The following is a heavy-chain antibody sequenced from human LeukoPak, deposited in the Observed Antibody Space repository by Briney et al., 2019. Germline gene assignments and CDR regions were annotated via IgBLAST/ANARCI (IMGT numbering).Heavy chain of an antibody. Sequence: GRSLRLSCAASGFTFSSYAMSWVRQAPGKGLEWVSAISGSGGSTYYADSVKGRFTISRDNSKNTLYLQMNSLRAEDTAVYYCAKDTGSSGYYYSDYWGQGTLVTVSS. V-gene: IGHV3-23*01. D-gene: IGHD3-22*01. CDR1: GFTFSSYA. J-gene: IGHJ4*02. CDR3: AKDTGSSGYYYSDY. CDR2: ISGSGGST.